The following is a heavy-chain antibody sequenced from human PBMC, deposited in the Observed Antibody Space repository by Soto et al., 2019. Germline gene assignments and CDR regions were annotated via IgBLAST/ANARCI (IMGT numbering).Heavy chain of an antibody. CDR2: IRQDGSEK. V-gene: IGHV3-7*01. J-gene: IGHJ4*02. CDR3: AKEGN. Sequence: GGSLRLSCAASGFTFSTYWLYWVRQAPGKGLEWVANIRQDGSEKHYADSVKGRFTISRDNAKNSLYLEMNSLRTEDTAVYYCAKEGNWGQGTLVTVSS. CDR1: GFTFSTYW.